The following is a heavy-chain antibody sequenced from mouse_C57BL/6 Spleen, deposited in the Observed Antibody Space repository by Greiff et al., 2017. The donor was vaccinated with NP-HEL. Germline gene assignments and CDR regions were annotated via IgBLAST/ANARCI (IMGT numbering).Heavy chain of an antibody. J-gene: IGHJ4*01. CDR2: IYPGSGNT. CDR1: GYSFTSYY. Sequence: VKLQQSGPELVKPGASVKISCKASGYSFTSYYIHWVKQRPGQGLEWIGWIYPGSGNTKYNEKFKGKATLTADTSSSTAYMQLSSLTSEDSAVYYCARGYDYGYYYAMDYWGQGTSVTVSS. V-gene: IGHV1-66*01. CDR3: ARGYDYGYYYAMDY. D-gene: IGHD2-4*01.